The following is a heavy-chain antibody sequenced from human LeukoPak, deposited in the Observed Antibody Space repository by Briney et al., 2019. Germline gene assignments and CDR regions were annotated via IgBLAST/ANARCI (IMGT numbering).Heavy chain of an antibody. D-gene: IGHD3-10*01. CDR3: AKSVHMVRGVIISGLPEY. CDR2: ISGSGGST. V-gene: IGHV3-23*01. Sequence: GGSLRLSCAASGFTFSSYAMSWVRQAPGKGLEWVSAISGSGGSTYYAVSVKGRFTISRDNSKNTLYLQMNSLRAEDTAVYYCAKSVHMVRGVIISGLPEYWGQGTLVTVSS. J-gene: IGHJ4*02. CDR1: GFTFSSYA.